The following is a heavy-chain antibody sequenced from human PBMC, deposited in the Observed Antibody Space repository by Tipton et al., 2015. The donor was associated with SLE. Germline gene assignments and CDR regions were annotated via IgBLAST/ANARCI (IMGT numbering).Heavy chain of an antibody. J-gene: IGHJ3*01. CDR3: ARSGGEPFYYVSSAYYPD. Sequence: TLSLTCTVSGASVCSHYWSWFRQSPGKGLEWIGYVSYSGRSLYDPSLTSRVTMSLDTSKNQFSLKRTSMTAANTAIYYCARSGGEPFYYVSSAYYPDWGQGTMVTVSS. CDR2: VSYSGRS. V-gene: IGHV4-59*08. D-gene: IGHD3-22*01. CDR1: GASVCSHY.